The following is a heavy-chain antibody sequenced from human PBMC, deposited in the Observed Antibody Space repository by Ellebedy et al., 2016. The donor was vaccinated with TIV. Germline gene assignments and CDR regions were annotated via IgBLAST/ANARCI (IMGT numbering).Heavy chain of an antibody. CDR2: IFSNDEK. CDR3: VRALKYCGGDCTYKFDF. V-gene: IGHV2-26*01. D-gene: IGHD2-21*02. CDR1: GFSLTNIIMG. Sequence: SGPTLVNPKETLTLTCTVSGFSLTNIIMGVSWIRQPPGKALEWLAHIFSNDEKSYSTSLEARLSISKDTAKSQVVLTVANMDPLDTATYYCVRALKYCGGDCTYKFDFWGQGALVTVSS. J-gene: IGHJ4*02.